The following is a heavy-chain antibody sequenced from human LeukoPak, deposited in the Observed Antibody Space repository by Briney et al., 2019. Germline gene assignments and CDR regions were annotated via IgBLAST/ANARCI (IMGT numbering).Heavy chain of an antibody. Sequence: PSETLSLTCTVSAGSITNYFWTWVRQSPGKGLEWIGYIRYNGGSDSNPSLKSRVTISLDTWNNQFSLRQTSVTAEDTAVYYCAGGELAGTGYWGQGTLVTVSS. V-gene: IGHV4-59*03. CDR3: AGGELAGTGY. D-gene: IGHD6-19*01. CDR2: IRYNGGS. J-gene: IGHJ4*02. CDR1: AGSITNYF.